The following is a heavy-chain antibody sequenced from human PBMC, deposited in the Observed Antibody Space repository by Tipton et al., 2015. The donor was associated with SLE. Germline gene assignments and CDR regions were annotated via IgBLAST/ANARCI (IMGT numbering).Heavy chain of an antibody. CDR2: IYYIGST. D-gene: IGHD3-10*01. Sequence: TLSLTCTVPGGSISSYYWSWIRQPPGKGLEWIGYIYYIGSTYYNPSLKSRVTISVDTSKNQFSLKLSSVTAADTAVYYCARDGSGRSRYYYGMDVWGQGTTVTVSS. J-gene: IGHJ6*02. CDR1: GGSISSYY. CDR3: ARDGSGRSRYYYGMDV. V-gene: IGHV4-59*06.